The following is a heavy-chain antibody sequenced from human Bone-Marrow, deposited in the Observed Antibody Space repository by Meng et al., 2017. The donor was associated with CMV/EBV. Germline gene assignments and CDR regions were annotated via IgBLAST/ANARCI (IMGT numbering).Heavy chain of an antibody. V-gene: IGHV3-43*01. CDR2: ISWDGSTT. D-gene: IGHD1-1*01. CDR3: AKDLSWKQDYYAMDV. CDR1: GFTFDDYT. Sequence: SCAASGFTFDDYTMQWVRQAPGMGLEWISFISWDGSTTRYADSVKGRFTISRDNSKNSLFLLMNSLRTEDTALYYCAKDLSWKQDYYAMDVWGQGTTVTVSS. J-gene: IGHJ6*02.